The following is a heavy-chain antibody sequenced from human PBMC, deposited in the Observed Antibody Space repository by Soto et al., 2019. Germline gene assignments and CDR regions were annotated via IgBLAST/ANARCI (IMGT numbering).Heavy chain of an antibody. CDR2: VSNDGTNN. Sequence: WGSLRLSCSASGFTLSGHGMYWVRQAPGEGLEWVAAVSNDGTNNYYGDSVKGRFTISRDNYKNTLYLQMNSLGAEDTAVYYCARGDDTSVYSALDYWGQGTLVTVSS. J-gene: IGHJ4*02. CDR1: GFTLSGHG. CDR3: ARGDDTSVYSALDY. V-gene: IGHV3-33*05. D-gene: IGHD3-22*01.